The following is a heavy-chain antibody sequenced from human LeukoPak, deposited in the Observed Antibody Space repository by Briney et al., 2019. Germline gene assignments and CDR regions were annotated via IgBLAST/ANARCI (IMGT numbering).Heavy chain of an antibody. Sequence: PSETLSLTCAVSGGSISSNNWWGWVRQPPGKGLEWIGEIYHSGSPNYNPSLKSRVTISVDKSRNHFSLNLSSVTAADTAVYYCARDRGSSWSTLDYWGQGTLVTVSS. D-gene: IGHD6-13*01. V-gene: IGHV4-4*02. CDR1: GGSISSNNW. CDR2: IYHSGSP. CDR3: ARDRGSSWSTLDY. J-gene: IGHJ4*02.